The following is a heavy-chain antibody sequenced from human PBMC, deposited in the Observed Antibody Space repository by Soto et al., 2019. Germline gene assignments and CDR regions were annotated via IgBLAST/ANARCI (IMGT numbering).Heavy chain of an antibody. J-gene: IGHJ6*02. Sequence: QVQLVQSGAEEKKPGASVKVSCKATGYTFTSYAMHWVRQAPGQRLEWMGWINDGNGNTKYSQKFQGRVTITRDTTARTGYMELSSLRSEDTAVYYCARTVTHDYGDDSWEDYYCGMDVWGQGTTVTVSS. CDR1: GYTFTSYA. D-gene: IGHD4-17*01. V-gene: IGHV1-3*05. CDR2: INDGNGNT. CDR3: ARTVTHDYGDDSWEDYYCGMDV.